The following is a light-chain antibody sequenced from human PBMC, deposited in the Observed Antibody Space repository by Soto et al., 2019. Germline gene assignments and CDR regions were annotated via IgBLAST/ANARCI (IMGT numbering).Light chain of an antibody. Sequence: EIVLTQSPGTLSLSPGDRATLSCRASQSVSSSYLAWYQQKPGQAPRLLIYGASSRATGIPDRFSGSGYGPNYTLTNTRLKPEDFAVYYCQQYGSSPLFTFGPGTKEDIK. CDR3: QQYGSSPLFT. CDR1: QSVSSSY. V-gene: IGKV3-20*01. CDR2: GAS. J-gene: IGKJ3*01.